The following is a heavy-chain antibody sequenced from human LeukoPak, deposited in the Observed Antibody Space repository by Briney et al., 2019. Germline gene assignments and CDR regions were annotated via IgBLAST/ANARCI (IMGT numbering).Heavy chain of an antibody. CDR3: AKGHYFDSSGAYSYSDH. Sequence: PGRPLRLSCAASGFTFSTYGMHWVRQAPGKGLEWVAIISYDGNNKYYGDSVKGRFTISRDNSKNTLYLQMDSLRIEDTAVYYCAKGHYFDSSGAYSYSDHWGQGILVTVSS. CDR1: GFTFSTYG. CDR2: ISYDGNNK. V-gene: IGHV3-30*18. D-gene: IGHD3-22*01. J-gene: IGHJ4*02.